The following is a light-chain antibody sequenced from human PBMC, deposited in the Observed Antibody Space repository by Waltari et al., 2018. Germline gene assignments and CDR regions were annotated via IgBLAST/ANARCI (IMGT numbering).Light chain of an antibody. J-gene: IGLJ1*01. CDR2: NTN. Sequence: QSVVTQPPSASGTPGPRVTISCSGSSSNIGSKPVTWYQQFPGTTPKLLIHNTNQRPSGVPDRFSGSKSGTSASLAISGLQSEDEADYYCVTWDVTLSGYVFGTGTKVTVL. V-gene: IGLV1-44*01. CDR3: VTWDVTLSGYV. CDR1: SSNIGSKP.